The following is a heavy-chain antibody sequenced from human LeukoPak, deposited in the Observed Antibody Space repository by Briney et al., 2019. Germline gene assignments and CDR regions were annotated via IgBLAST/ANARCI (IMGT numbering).Heavy chain of an antibody. J-gene: IGHJ4*02. CDR1: GFTLTNYD. CDR2: ITRGDGL. D-gene: IGHD3-10*01. CDR3: ARVSGATTRH. Sequence: GGSLRLSCEASGFTLTNYDMNWVRQVPGKGLEWVSAITRGDGLYYSDSVEGRFTISRDNGKNSLYLQMTSLRVEDTGIYYCARVSGATTRHWGQGTLVTVSS. V-gene: IGHV3-69-1*02.